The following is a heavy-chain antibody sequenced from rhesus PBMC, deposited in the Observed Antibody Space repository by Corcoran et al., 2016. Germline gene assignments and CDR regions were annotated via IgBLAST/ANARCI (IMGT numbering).Heavy chain of an antibody. CDR3: ARVGGSNDFGA. J-gene: IGHJ4*01. D-gene: IGHD4-23*01. V-gene: IGHV4-169*01. CDR2: IYGICSRT. Sequence: QLQLQESGPGLVKPSETLSVTCAVSGGSISSSYWSWIRQAPGKGLEWLGYIYGICSRTYYNPSLKSRVTISTDTSKNQFSLKLSSVTAADTAVYYCARVGGSNDFGAWGQGVLVTVSS. CDR1: GGSISSSY.